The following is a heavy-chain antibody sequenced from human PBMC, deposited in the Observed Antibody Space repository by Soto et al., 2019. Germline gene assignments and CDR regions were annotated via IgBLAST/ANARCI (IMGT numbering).Heavy chain of an antibody. CDR2: IYYSGST. CDR3: AVVAATRAEQMDV. Sequence: PSETLSLTCTVSGGSVSSGSYYWSWIRQPPGKGLEWIGYIYYSGSTNYNPSLKSRVTISVDTSKNQFSLKLSSVTAADTAVYYCAVVAATRAEQMDVWGQGTTVTVSS. J-gene: IGHJ6*02. V-gene: IGHV4-61*01. D-gene: IGHD2-15*01. CDR1: GGSVSSGSYY.